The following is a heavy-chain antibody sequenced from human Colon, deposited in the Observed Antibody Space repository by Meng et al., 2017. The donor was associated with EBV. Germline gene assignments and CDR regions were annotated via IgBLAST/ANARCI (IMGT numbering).Heavy chain of an antibody. CDR2: IYHSGST. V-gene: IGHV4-39*01. D-gene: IGHD3-10*01. CDR1: GGSISSNGYY. J-gene: IGHJ4*02. Sequence: QLQLAGPGPGLVKPSETLALTCTVSGGSISSNGYYWDWVRQPPGKGLEWIGAIYHSGSTSYNPSLQSRVTMFVDTSKNQFSLMLTSVTATDTAVYYCARRRGGSGRDCWGQGTLVTVSS. CDR3: ARRRGGSGRDC.